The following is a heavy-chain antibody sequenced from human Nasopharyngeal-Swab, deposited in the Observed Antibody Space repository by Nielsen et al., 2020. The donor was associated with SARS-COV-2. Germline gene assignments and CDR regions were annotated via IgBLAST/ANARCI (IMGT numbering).Heavy chain of an antibody. Sequence: GASLQISCAASGFTFSSYWMHWVRQAPGKGLVWVSRINPDGSSTDYAGSVKGRFTISRDNAKNTLYLQMSSLRAEETAVYYCARSRSAMDVWGRGTTVTVSS. V-gene: IGHV3-74*01. CDR3: ARSRSAMDV. CDR2: INPDGSST. J-gene: IGHJ6*02. CDR1: GFTFSSYW.